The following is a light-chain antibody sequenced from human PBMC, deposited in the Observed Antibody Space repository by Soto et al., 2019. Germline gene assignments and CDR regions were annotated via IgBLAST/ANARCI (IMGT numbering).Light chain of an antibody. CDR1: SSAVGAYNY. V-gene: IGLV2-14*01. CDR2: DVT. CDR3: TSYTTSSTYV. Sequence: QSVLAQPASVSGSPGQSTAISCTGTSSAVGAYNYVFWYQQYPGKAPKLIIYDVTNRPSGVSDRFSGSKSGNTASLTISGLQAEDEADYYCTSYTTSSTYVFGTGTKVTAL. J-gene: IGLJ1*01.